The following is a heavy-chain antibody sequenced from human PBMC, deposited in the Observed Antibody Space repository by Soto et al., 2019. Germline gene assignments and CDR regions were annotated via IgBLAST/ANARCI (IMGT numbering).Heavy chain of an antibody. CDR1: GFTFSTYA. V-gene: IGHV3-23*01. J-gene: IGHJ1*01. CDR3: AKARGSSTPAPGSY. CDR2: ISGSGGDT. Sequence: PGGSLRLSCAASGFTFSTYAMSWVRQAPGKGLEWVSVISGSGGDTYYADSVKGRFTISRDNSKNTLSLQMNSLRAEDTAVYYCAKARGSSTPAPGSYWGQGTQFTVSS. D-gene: IGHD2-2*01.